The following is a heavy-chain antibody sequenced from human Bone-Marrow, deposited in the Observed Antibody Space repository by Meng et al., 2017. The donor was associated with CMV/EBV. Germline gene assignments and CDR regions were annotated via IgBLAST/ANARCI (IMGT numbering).Heavy chain of an antibody. CDR2: ISWKSGSI. CDR3: AKGSRGELPTYFDY. V-gene: IGHV3-9*01. CDR1: GFTFDDYA. Sequence: SLKISCAASGFTFDDYAMHWVRQAPGKGLEWVSGISWKSGSIGYADSVKGRFTISRDNAKNSLYLQMNSLRAEDTALYYCAKGSRGELPTYFDYWGQGTLVTVSS. D-gene: IGHD1-26*01. J-gene: IGHJ4*02.